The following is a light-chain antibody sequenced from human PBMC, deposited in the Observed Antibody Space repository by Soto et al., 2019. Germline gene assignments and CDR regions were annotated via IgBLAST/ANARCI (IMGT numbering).Light chain of an antibody. J-gene: IGLJ3*02. Sequence: QSALTQPASVSGSPGQSITISCTGTSSDVGTYNLVSWYQQYPGKAPKVVIYEVNQRPSGVSNRFSGSKSANTASLTISGLQAEDEADYFCCSYGGSFNWVFGGGTKLT. CDR3: CSYGGSFNWV. V-gene: IGLV2-23*02. CDR1: SSDVGTYNL. CDR2: EVN.